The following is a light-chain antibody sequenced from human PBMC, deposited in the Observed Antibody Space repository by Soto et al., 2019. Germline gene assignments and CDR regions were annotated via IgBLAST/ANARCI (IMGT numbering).Light chain of an antibody. V-gene: IGLV4-69*01. CDR2: LDSDGSH. J-gene: IGLJ2*01. CDR3: QTWGTGIHVV. CDR1: SQSSSYA. Sequence: QHVLTQSPSASASLGASVKLTCTLSSQSSSYAIAWHQQQPEKGPRYLMKLDSDGSHTKGDAIPDRFSGSSSGAERYLTISSLQSEDEADYYCQTWGTGIHVVFGGGTKLTVL.